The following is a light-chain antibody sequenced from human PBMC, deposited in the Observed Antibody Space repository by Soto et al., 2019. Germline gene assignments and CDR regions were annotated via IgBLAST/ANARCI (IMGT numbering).Light chain of an antibody. CDR3: LLYYGGSGV. Sequence: QAVVTQEPSLTVSPGGTVTLTCASSTGAVTTGYYPSWFQHKPGHAPRALIYNTNDKHSWTPARLSGSLLGDKAALTLSGVQPEDEAEYYCLLYYGGSGVFGGGTKLTVL. V-gene: IGLV7-43*01. CDR1: TGAVTTGYY. CDR2: NTN. J-gene: IGLJ3*02.